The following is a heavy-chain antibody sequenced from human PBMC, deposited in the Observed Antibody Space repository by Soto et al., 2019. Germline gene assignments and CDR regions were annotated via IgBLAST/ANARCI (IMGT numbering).Heavy chain of an antibody. J-gene: IGHJ6*02. CDR1: GGSISSGGYS. CDR3: ARRGYGPGFPYYYGMDV. D-gene: IGHD3-10*01. CDR2: IYHSGST. V-gene: IGHV4-30-2*02. Sequence: SETLSLTCAVSGGSISSGGYSWSWIRQPPGKGLEWIGYIYHSGSTNYNPSLKSRVTMSVDTPKNQFSLKLSSVTAADTAVYYCARRGYGPGFPYYYGMDVWGQGTTVTVS.